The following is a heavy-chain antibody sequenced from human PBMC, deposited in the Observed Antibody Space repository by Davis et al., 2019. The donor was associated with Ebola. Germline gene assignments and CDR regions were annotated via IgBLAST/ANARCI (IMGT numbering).Heavy chain of an antibody. Sequence: GESLKISCAVSGFTFSSSDMHWLRQAPGKGLEWVAVISFDASNKDYAASVKGRFTISRDNSKNTVHLQMNSLRREDTAVYYCARGHDILTGSHNYFDYWGQGNLVTVSS. CDR3: ARGHDILTGSHNYFDY. V-gene: IGHV3-30-3*01. CDR2: ISFDASNK. D-gene: IGHD3-9*01. CDR1: GFTFSSSD. J-gene: IGHJ4*02.